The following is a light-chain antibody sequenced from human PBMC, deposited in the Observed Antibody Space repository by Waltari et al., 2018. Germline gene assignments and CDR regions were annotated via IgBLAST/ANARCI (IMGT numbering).Light chain of an antibody. CDR2: AAS. CDR1: QSISSW. Sequence: DIQMTQSPSTVSASVGDRVTITCRASQSISSWLAWYPQKPGKAPKLLIYAASSLQSGVPSRFSGSGSGTDFTLTINSLQPEDFATYYCQQSNSYPQTFGQGTKVEIK. V-gene: IGKV1-12*01. J-gene: IGKJ1*01. CDR3: QQSNSYPQT.